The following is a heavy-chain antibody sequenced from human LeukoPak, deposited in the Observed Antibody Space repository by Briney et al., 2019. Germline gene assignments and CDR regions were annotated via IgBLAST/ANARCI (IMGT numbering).Heavy chain of an antibody. D-gene: IGHD4-11*01. CDR2: IYYSGST. J-gene: IGHJ6*02. Sequence: SETLSLTCTVSGGSISSYYWSWIRQPPGKGLEWIGYIYYSGSTNYNPSLKSRVTISVDTSKNQFSVKLSSVTAADTAVYYCARAPDYSNDYYYGMDVWGQGTTVTVSS. CDR3: ARAPDYSNDYYYGMDV. CDR1: GGSISSYY. V-gene: IGHV4-59*01.